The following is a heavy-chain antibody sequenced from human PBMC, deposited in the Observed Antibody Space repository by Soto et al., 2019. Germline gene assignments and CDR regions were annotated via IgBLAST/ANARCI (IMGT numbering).Heavy chain of an antibody. CDR3: PRLLGAHNARPFCLGYFGC. D-gene: IGHD3-3*01. J-gene: IGHJ4*03. V-gene: IGHV1-46*01. CDR1: GYNFIGQY. Sequence: ASVKVSCKASGYNFIGQYIHWVRQAPGQGLAWMGIINPSGGSTTYAQKFQGRVVMTSDASTSTVYVVLSSLTSDDTAIYLCPRLLGAHNARPFCLGYFGCWGRRTRGAVAS. CDR2: INPSGGST.